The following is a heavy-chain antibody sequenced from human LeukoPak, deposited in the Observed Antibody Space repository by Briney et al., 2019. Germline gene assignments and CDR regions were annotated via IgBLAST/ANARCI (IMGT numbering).Heavy chain of an antibody. Sequence: GGSLRLSCAASGFTFSDYYMSWIRQAPGKGLEWVSYISSSGSTIYYADSVKGRFTISRDNAKNSLYLQMNSLRAEDTAVYYCARGVWWLRRSTPFDYWGQGTLVTVSS. CDR2: ISSSGSTI. J-gene: IGHJ4*02. D-gene: IGHD5-12*01. CDR3: ARGVWWLRRSTPFDY. V-gene: IGHV3-11*04. CDR1: GFTFSDYY.